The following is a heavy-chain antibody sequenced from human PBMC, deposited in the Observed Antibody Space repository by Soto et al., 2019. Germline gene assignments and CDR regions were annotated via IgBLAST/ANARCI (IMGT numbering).Heavy chain of an antibody. J-gene: IGHJ5*02. CDR2: ISYDGSNK. D-gene: IGHD6-19*01. CDR3: ARGYSSGWRFDP. Sequence: QVQLVESGGGVVQPGRSLRLSCAASGFTFSSYAMHWVRQAPGKGLEWVAVISYDGSNKYYADSVKGRFTISRDNSKNTLYLQMNSLRAEDTAVYYCARGYSSGWRFDPWGQGTLVTVSS. CDR1: GFTFSSYA. V-gene: IGHV3-30-3*01.